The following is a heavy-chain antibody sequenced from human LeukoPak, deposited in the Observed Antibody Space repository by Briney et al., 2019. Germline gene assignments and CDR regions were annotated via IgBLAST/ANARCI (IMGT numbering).Heavy chain of an antibody. Sequence: GGSLRLSCAASGFTFRSDAMGWVRQAPGKGLEWVSGISGSGGTTYYADSVKGRFTISRDNSKNTLYLQMNSLRAEDTAVYYCAKHHCSSTSCYRVFDFWGREPWSPSLQ. J-gene: IGHJ4*02. CDR2: ISGSGGTT. D-gene: IGHD2-2*02. CDR1: GFTFRSDA. CDR3: AKHHCSSTSCYRVFDF. V-gene: IGHV3-23*01.